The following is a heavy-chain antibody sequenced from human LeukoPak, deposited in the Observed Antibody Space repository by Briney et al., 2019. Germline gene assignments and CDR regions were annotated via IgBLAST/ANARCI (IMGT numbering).Heavy chain of an antibody. J-gene: IGHJ4*02. CDR2: ISWNSRTI. CDR3: VKGVGVNKGYYIDH. Sequence: GGSLRLSCAASGFTFEDYAMHWVRQAPGKGLEWVSTISWNSRTIGYADSVKGRFTISRDNAKNSLYLQMNSLPVEDRALYYCVKGVGVNKGYYIDHWGQGSLLTVSS. CDR1: GFTFEDYA. D-gene: IGHD1-26*01. V-gene: IGHV3-9*01.